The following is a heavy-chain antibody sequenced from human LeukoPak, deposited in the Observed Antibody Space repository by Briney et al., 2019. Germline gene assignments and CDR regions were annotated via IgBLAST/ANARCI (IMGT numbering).Heavy chain of an antibody. CDR1: GFTFSSYW. Sequence: GGSLRLSCAASGFTFSSYWMHWVRQDPVKGLLWVSRINGDGSSTDYADSEKGRFTISRDNAKNTVYLQMNSLKAEDTAVYYCVRGYSSGYRLDYWGQGTLVTVSS. J-gene: IGHJ4*02. CDR3: VRGYSSGYRLDY. CDR2: INGDGSST. D-gene: IGHD3-22*01. V-gene: IGHV3-74*01.